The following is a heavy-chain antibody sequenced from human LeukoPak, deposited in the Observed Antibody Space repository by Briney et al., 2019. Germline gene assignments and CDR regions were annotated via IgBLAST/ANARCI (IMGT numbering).Heavy chain of an antibody. V-gene: IGHV1-69*01. Sequence: SVKVSCKASGGTFSSYAVSWVRQAPGQGLEWMGGIIPIFGTANYAQKFQGRVTITADESTSTAYMELSSLRSEDTAVYYCAREGSDQGQQLVRDAFDIWGQGTMVTVSS. D-gene: IGHD6-13*01. J-gene: IGHJ3*02. CDR2: IIPIFGTA. CDR3: AREGSDQGQQLVRDAFDI. CDR1: GGTFSSYA.